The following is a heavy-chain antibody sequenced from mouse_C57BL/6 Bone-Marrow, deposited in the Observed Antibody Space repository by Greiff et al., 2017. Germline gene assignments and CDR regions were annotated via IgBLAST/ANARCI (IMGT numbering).Heavy chain of an antibody. Sequence: EVHLVESGGGLVKPGGSLKFSCAASGFTFSSYAMSWVRQTPEKRLEWVATISDGGSYTYYPDNVKGRFTISRDNAKNNLYLQMSHLKSEDTAMYYCARDGWRFAYWGQGTLVTVSA. CDR3: ARDGWRFAY. CDR2: ISDGGSYT. CDR1: GFTFSSYA. V-gene: IGHV5-4*01. J-gene: IGHJ3*01. D-gene: IGHD2-3*01.